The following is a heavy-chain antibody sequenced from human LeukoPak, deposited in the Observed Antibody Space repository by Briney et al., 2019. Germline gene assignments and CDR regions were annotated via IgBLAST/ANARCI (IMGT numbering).Heavy chain of an antibody. J-gene: IGHJ4*02. CDR1: GYTFTGYY. V-gene: IGHV1-2*02. CDR2: INPNSGGT. Sequence: ASVKVSCKASGYTFTGYYMHWVRQAPGQGLEWMGWINPNSGGTNYAQKCQGRVTMTRDTSISTAYMELSRLRSDDTAVYYCAREADNTMVRGASFDQWGQGTLVTVSS. CDR3: AREADNTMVRGASFDQ. D-gene: IGHD3-10*01.